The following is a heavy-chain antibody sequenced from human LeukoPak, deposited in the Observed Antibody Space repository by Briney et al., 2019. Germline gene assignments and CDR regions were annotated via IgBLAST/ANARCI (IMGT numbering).Heavy chain of an antibody. CDR2: IRSKAYGGTT. D-gene: IGHD2-15*01. Sequence: GGSLRLSCTASGFTFGDYAMSWVRQAPGKGLEWVGFIRSKAYGGTTEYAASVKGRFTISRDDSKSIAYLQMNSLKTEDTAVYYCTREVVAAGNWFDPWGQGTLVTVSS. CDR3: TREVVAAGNWFDP. CDR1: GFTFGDYA. V-gene: IGHV3-49*04. J-gene: IGHJ5*02.